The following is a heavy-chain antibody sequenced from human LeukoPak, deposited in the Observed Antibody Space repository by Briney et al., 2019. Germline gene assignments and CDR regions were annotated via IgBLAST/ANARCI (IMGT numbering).Heavy chain of an antibody. CDR1: GYSISTSYY. V-gene: IGHV4-38-2*02. Sequence: SETLSLTCTVSGYSISTSYYWGWIRQPPGKGLEWIGSFYYSGSTYYSPSLKSRVTISVDTSKNQFSLKLSSVTAADTAVYYCARHYTSAWFWLYWGQGTLVTVSS. CDR2: FYYSGST. D-gene: IGHD6-19*01. J-gene: IGHJ4*02. CDR3: ARHYTSAWFWLY.